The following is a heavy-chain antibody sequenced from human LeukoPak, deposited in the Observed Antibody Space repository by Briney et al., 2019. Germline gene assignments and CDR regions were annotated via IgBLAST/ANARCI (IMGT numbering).Heavy chain of an antibody. D-gene: IGHD3-10*01. J-gene: IGHJ5*02. CDR3: AKDPHYYGSGSYYNPGWFDP. Sequence: GGSLSLSCAASGFTFSSYGMHWVRQAPGKGLEWVAFIRYDGSNKYYADSVKGRFTISRDNSKNTLYLQMNSLRAEDTAVYYCAKDPHYYGSGSYYNPGWFDPWGQGTLVTVSS. V-gene: IGHV3-30*02. CDR1: GFTFSSYG. CDR2: IRYDGSNK.